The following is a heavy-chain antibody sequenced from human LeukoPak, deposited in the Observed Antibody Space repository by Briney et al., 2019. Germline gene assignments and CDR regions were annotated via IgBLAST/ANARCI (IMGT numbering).Heavy chain of an antibody. Sequence: GASLKISCKGSGYSFTSYWIGWVRQLPGKGLEWMGIIYPGDSDTRYSPSFQGQATISADKSISTAYLQWSSLKASDTAMYYCARQSSYCSSTSCYSYGMDVWGQGTTVTVSS. CDR2: IYPGDSDT. CDR1: GYSFTSYW. V-gene: IGHV5-51*01. CDR3: ARQSSYCSSTSCYSYGMDV. D-gene: IGHD2-2*01. J-gene: IGHJ6*02.